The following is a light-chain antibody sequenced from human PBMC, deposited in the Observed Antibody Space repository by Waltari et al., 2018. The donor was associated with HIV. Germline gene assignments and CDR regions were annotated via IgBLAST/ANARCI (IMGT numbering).Light chain of an antibody. CDR1: ALPKQY. CDR2: KDS. CDR3: QAADSSGTYKGNWV. Sequence: SYKLTQPPSVSVSPGQTARITCSGDALPKQYAYWYQQKPGQAPVLVIYKDSERPSGIPERFSGSSSGTTVTLTISGVQAEDEADYYCQAADSSGTYKGNWVFGGGTKLTVL. V-gene: IGLV3-25*03. J-gene: IGLJ3*02.